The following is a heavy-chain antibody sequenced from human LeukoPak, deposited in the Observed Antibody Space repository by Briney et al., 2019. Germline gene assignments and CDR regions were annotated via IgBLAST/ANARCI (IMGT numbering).Heavy chain of an antibody. CDR1: GFTFSGYS. Sequence: GGSLRLSCAASGFTFSGYSMSWARQAPGKGLEWISYISSTSSTIRSADSVEGRVTISRDNAKNSLYLQMNSLRDEDTAVYYCVRTRAGYFFDYWGQGSLVTVSS. CDR3: VRTRAGYFFDY. J-gene: IGHJ4*02. V-gene: IGHV3-48*02. CDR2: ISSTSSTI.